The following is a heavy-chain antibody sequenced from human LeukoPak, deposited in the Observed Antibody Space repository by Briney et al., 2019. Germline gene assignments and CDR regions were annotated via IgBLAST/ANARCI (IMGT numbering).Heavy chain of an antibody. V-gene: IGHV3-21*01. CDR3: ARGDGFFRGY. D-gene: IGHD3-3*01. CDR1: GFPFTNYW. Sequence: GGSLRLSCAASGFPFTNYWMSWVRQAPGKGLEWVSSISSSSGYIYYADSVKGRFTISRDNAKNSLYLQMNSLRAEDTAVYYCARGDGFFRGYWGQGTLVTVSS. CDR2: ISSSSGYI. J-gene: IGHJ4*02.